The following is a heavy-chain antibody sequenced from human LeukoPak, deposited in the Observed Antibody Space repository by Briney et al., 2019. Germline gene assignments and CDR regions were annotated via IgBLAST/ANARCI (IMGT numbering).Heavy chain of an antibody. J-gene: IGHJ4*02. D-gene: IGHD2-21*01. CDR1: GGTFSSYA. CDR2: IIPILGIA. V-gene: IGHV1-69*04. CDR3: ARPGLAYCGADCYSTEGYYFDY. Sequence: EASVKVSCKASGGTFSSYAISWVRQAPGQGLEWMGRIIPILGIANYAQKFQGRVTITADKSTSTAYMELSSLRSEDTAVYYCARPGLAYCGADCYSTEGYYFDYWSQGTLVTVSS.